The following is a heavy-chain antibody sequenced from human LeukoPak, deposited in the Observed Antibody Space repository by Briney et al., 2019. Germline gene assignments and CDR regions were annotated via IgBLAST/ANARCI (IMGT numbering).Heavy chain of an antibody. CDR1: GFTFSSYA. CDR2: ISGSGGST. Sequence: GGSLRLSCAASGFTFSSYAMSWVRQAPGKGLEWVSAISGSGGSTYYADSVKGRFTISRDNSKNTLYLQMNGLRAEDTAVYYCAKETYDSSGYYYGGYDYWGQGTLVTVSS. D-gene: IGHD3-22*01. CDR3: AKETYDSSGYYYGGYDY. V-gene: IGHV3-23*01. J-gene: IGHJ4*02.